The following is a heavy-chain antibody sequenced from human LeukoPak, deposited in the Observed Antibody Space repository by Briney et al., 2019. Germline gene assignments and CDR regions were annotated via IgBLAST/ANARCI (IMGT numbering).Heavy chain of an antibody. CDR1: GYTFTGYY. J-gene: IGHJ5*02. CDR2: LNPNSGGT. Sequence: ASVKVSCKASGYTFTGYYMHWVREAPGQGREWMGWLNPNSGGTNYAQKFQGRVTITRDTYISTAYMELSRLRSDDTAVYYCARDRLTGNANWFDPWGQGTLVTASS. D-gene: IGHD1-20*01. CDR3: ARDRLTGNANWFDP. V-gene: IGHV1-2*02.